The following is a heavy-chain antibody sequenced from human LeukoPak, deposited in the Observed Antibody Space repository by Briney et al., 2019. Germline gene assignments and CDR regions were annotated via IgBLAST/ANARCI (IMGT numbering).Heavy chain of an antibody. D-gene: IGHD3-10*01. V-gene: IGHV4-59*13. CDR3: ARVADYYGSGSYPERGWFDP. CDR2: IYYNGST. Sequence: PSETLSLTCTVSGGSISSYYWSWIRQPPGKGLEWVGYIYYNGSTSYNPSLKSRVTISVDTSKNQFSLKLSSVTAADTAVYYCARVADYYGSGSYPERGWFDPWGQGTLVTVSS. J-gene: IGHJ5*02. CDR1: GGSISSYY.